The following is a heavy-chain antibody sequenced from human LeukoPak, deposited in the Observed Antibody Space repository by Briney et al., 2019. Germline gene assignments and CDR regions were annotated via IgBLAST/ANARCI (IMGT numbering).Heavy chain of an antibody. CDR2: ITGSGDTT. CDR3: AKWGDYDILTGYYVSDF. J-gene: IGHJ4*02. Sequence: GASLRLSCAASGFIFRNYAMSWVRQAPGKGLEWVSAITGSGDTTYYAVSVKGRFTISRDNSKNTLCGEMDTLRAEDTAVYYCAKWGDYDILTGYYVSDFWGQGTLVTVSS. CDR1: GFIFRNYA. V-gene: IGHV3-23*01. D-gene: IGHD3-9*01.